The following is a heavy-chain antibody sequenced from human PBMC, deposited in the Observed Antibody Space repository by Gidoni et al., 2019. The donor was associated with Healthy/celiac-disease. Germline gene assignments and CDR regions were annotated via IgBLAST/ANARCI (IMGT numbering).Heavy chain of an antibody. CDR2: ISGSGGST. CDR1: GFPFSRYA. J-gene: IGHJ6*04. V-gene: IGHV3-23*01. CDR3: AKSPELEFRGDV. D-gene: IGHD3-10*01. Sequence: EVQLLESGGGLVQPGGSLSLCCAGSGFPFSRYAMSRVRPAPGKGLEWVSAISGSGGSTYYADSVKGRFTISRDNSKNTLYLQMNSLRAEDTAVYYCAKSPELEFRGDVWGKGTTVTVSS.